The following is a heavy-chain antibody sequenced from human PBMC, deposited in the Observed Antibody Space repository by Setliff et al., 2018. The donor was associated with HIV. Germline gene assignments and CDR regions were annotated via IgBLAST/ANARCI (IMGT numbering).Heavy chain of an antibody. CDR3: ARDFFGQRVGATLGY. J-gene: IGHJ4*02. D-gene: IGHD1-26*01. Sequence: ASVKVSCKASGYTFTTYAIHWVRQAPGQRLEFMGWINPKSGDTKYGQKFQGRVTMTRDTSISTAYMELSRLRSDDTAVYYCARDFFGQRVGATLGYWGQGTLVTV. CDR1: GYTFTTYA. V-gene: IGHV1-2*02. CDR2: INPKSGDT.